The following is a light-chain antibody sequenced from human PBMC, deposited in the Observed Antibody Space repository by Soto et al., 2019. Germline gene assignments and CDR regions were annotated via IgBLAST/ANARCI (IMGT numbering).Light chain of an antibody. V-gene: IGKV3-15*01. J-gene: IGKJ1*01. CDR3: QQYNDWPLT. CDR1: QSVSSN. CDR2: GAF. Sequence: EIVMTQSPATLSVSPGERVTLSCRASQSVSSNLAWYQQKPGQAPSLLIYGAFTRATGIPARFSGTGSGTEFTLTISSLQSEDFALYYCQQYNDWPLTFGQGTKV.